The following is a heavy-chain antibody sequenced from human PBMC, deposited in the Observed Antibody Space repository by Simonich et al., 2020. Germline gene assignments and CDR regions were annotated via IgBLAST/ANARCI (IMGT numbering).Heavy chain of an antibody. CDR1: GRSFSGYY. V-gene: IGHV4-34*01. CDR2: INHSGST. J-gene: IGHJ3*02. Sequence: QVQLQQWGAGLLKPSETLSLTCAVYGRSFSGYYWSWIRQPPGKGLEWIGEINHSGSTNYNPSLKSRVTIAVDTAKNQFSRELSSVTAADTAVYYCARGKGWKNAFDIWGQGTMVTVSS. CDR3: ARGKGWKNAFDI. D-gene: IGHD1-1*01.